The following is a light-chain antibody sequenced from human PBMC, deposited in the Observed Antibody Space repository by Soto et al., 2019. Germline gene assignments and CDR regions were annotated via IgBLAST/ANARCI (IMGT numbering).Light chain of an antibody. CDR2: GAS. CDR1: HSVSSSF. Sequence: EIVLTQSPGTLSLSPGERATLSCRASHSVSSSFLGWYQQKPGQSPRLLIYGASTRATGIPDRFSGSGSGTDFVLTISRLEPEDFAVYFCQQYDNAPWTFGQGTRVEI. CDR3: QQYDNAPWT. J-gene: IGKJ1*01. V-gene: IGKV3-20*01.